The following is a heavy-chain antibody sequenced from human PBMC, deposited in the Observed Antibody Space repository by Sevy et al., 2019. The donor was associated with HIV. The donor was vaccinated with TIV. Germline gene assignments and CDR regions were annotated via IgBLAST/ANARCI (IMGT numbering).Heavy chain of an antibody. V-gene: IGHV3-33*08. J-gene: IGHJ5*02. CDR2: MWFDGSNK. CDR3: ARDREFYDHGEYGPTSAPDL. CDR1: GFPFTNHG. D-gene: IGHD4-17*01. Sequence: GGSLRLSCEASGFPFTNHGVHWVRQAPGKGLAWVALMWFDGSNKYYADSVKGRFTVSRDDFKNTLYLQMNSLRADDTAIYYCARDREFYDHGEYGPTSAPDLWGQGTLVTVSS.